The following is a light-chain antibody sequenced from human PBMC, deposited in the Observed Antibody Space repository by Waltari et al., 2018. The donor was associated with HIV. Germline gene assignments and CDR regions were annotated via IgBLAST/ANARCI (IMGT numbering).Light chain of an antibody. J-gene: IGLJ3*02. CDR1: SPNIGAGYD. V-gene: IGLV1-40*01. CDR3: QSYDSSLSGSGV. Sequence: QSVLTQPPSVSGAPGQRVTIPCPGSSPNIGAGYDVHWYQQLPGTAPKLLIYGNSNRPSGVPDRFSGSKSGTSASLAITGLQAEDEADYYCQSYDSSLSGSGVFGGGTKLTVL. CDR2: GNS.